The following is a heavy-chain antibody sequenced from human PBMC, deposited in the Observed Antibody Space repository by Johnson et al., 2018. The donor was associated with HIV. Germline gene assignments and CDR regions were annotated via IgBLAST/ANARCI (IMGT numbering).Heavy chain of an antibody. CDR1: GFTFSDHY. CDR3: ARVRQQLVSDAFDI. Sequence: VQLVESGGGLVQPGGSLRLSCAGSGFTFSDHYMSWIRQAPGKGLEWVAVISYDGSNKYYADSVKGRFTISRDNSKNSLYLQMNSLRAEETAVYYCARVRQQLVSDAFDIWGQGTMVTVSS. V-gene: IGHV3-30-3*01. CDR2: ISYDGSNK. J-gene: IGHJ3*02. D-gene: IGHD6-13*01.